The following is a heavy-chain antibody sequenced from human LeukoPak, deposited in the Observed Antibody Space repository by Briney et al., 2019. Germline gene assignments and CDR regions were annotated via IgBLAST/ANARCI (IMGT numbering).Heavy chain of an antibody. CDR1: GFTFSSYW. CDR2: INEDGSQK. J-gene: IGHJ4*02. Sequence: GGSLRLSCAASGFTFSSYWMGWVRQAPGRGLEWVDNINEDGSQKYYVDSVKGRFTISRDNARKSLYLQMDTLRAEDTGVYYCAREADGTWDYWGQGTLVTVSS. CDR3: AREADGTWDY. D-gene: IGHD6-13*01. V-gene: IGHV3-7*01.